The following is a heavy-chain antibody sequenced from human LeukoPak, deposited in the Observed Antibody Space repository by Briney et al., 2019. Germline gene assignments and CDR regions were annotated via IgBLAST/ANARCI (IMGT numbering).Heavy chain of an antibody. Sequence: GRSLRLSCAASGFTFSSYGMHWVRQAPGKGLEWVAVISYDGSNKYYADSVKGRFTISRDNSKNTLYLQMNSLRAEDTAVYYCARDYAVWGQGTTVTVSS. V-gene: IGHV3-30*03. CDR1: GFTFSSYG. D-gene: IGHD3-16*01. CDR2: ISYDGSNK. J-gene: IGHJ6*02. CDR3: ARDYAV.